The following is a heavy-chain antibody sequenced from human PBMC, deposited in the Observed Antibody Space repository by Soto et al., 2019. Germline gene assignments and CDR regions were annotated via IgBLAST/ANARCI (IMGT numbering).Heavy chain of an antibody. CDR2: ISAYNGNT. D-gene: IGHD3-22*01. J-gene: IGHJ4*02. V-gene: IGHV1-18*01. Sequence: ASVKVSCKASGYTFTSYGISWVRQAPGQGLERMGWISAYNGNTNYAQKLQGRVTMTTDTSTSTAYMELRSLRSDDTAVYYCARWSHYYDSSGSPVDYWGQGTLVTVSS. CDR3: ARWSHYYDSSGSPVDY. CDR1: GYTFTSYG.